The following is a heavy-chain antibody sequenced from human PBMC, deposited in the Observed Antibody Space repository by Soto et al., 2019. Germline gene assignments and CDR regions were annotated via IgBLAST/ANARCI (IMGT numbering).Heavy chain of an antibody. V-gene: IGHV4-38-2*02. J-gene: IGHJ4*02. CDR3: ARELQQPPDY. CDR2: IYHSGST. Sequence: PSETLSLTCAVSGYSISSGYYWGWIRQPPGKGLEWIGSIYHSGSTYYNPSLKSRVTISVDTSKNQFSLKLSSVTAADTAVYYCARELQQPPDYWGQGTLVTVSS. CDR1: GYSISSGYY. D-gene: IGHD6-13*01.